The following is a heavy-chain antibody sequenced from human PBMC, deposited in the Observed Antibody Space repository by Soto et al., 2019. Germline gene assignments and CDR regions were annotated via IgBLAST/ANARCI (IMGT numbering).Heavy chain of an antibody. J-gene: IGHJ4*02. V-gene: IGHV3-15*07. CDR1: GFTFSNAW. D-gene: IGHD3-16*02. CDR2: IKSKTDGRTT. CDR3: TTLITFGGVIVSESFDY. Sequence: GGSLRLSCAASGFTFSNAWMNWVRQAPGKGLEWVGRIKSKTDGRTTDYAAPEKGRFTISRDYSKNTLYLQMNSLKTEDTAVYYCTTLITFGGVIVSESFDYWGQGTLVTVSS.